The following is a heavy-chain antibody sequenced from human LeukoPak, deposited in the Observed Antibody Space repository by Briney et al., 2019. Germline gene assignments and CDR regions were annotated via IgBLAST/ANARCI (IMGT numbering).Heavy chain of an antibody. CDR2: ISGTGGIT. CDR1: GFTFNIYA. CDR3: AKVRGGRTARLAPLEY. J-gene: IGHJ4*02. Sequence: GGSLRLSCAASGFTFNIYAMNWVRQAPGKGLEWVSGISGTGGITYCADSVKGRFTISRDNSENTLYLQMNSLRTEDTAVYYCAKVRGGRTARLAPLEYWGQGTLVTVSS. D-gene: IGHD3-16*01. V-gene: IGHV3-23*01.